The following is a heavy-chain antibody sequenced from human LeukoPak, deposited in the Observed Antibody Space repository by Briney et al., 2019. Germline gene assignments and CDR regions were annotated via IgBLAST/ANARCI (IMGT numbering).Heavy chain of an antibody. D-gene: IGHD6-13*01. J-gene: IGHJ4*02. Sequence: GASVKVSCKASGGTFSSYAISWVRQAPGQGLEWMGRIIPILGIANYAQKFQGRVTITADKSTSTAYMELSSLRAEDTAVYYCARELAARDSPAASYYWGQGTLVTVSS. CDR1: GGTFSSYA. CDR3: ARELAARDSPAASYY. CDR2: IIPILGIA. V-gene: IGHV1-69*04.